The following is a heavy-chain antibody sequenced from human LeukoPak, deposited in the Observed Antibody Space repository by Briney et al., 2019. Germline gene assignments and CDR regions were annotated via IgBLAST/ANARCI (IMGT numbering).Heavy chain of an antibody. V-gene: IGHV3-30*03. CDR2: ISYDGSNK. J-gene: IGHJ4*02. D-gene: IGHD2-21*01. CDR3: AREYCGAECYSGVDY. Sequence: GGSLRLSCAASGFTFSNYGMHWVRQAPGKGLEWVAVISYDGSNKYYADSVKGRFTISRDNSKNTLFLQMNSLRGEDTAVYYCAREYCGAECYSGVDYWGQGTLVTVSS. CDR1: GFTFSNYG.